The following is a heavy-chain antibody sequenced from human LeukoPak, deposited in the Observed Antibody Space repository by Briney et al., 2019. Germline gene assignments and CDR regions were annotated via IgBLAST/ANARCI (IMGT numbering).Heavy chain of an antibody. CDR1: GGSISNYY. J-gene: IGHJ3*02. V-gene: IGHV4-59*01. CDR3: ARGGGIFSVAFDI. CDR2: IFYSGST. D-gene: IGHD3-9*01. Sequence: PSGTLSLTCTVSGGSISNYYWSWIRQPPGRGLEWIGYIFYSGSTNYNPSLKSRVTISVDTSKNQFSLKLTSVTAADTAVYYCARGGGIFSVAFDIWGQGTMVTVSS.